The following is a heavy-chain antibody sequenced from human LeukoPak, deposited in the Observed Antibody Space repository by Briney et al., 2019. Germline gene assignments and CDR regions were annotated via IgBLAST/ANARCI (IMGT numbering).Heavy chain of an antibody. V-gene: IGHV3-33*01. J-gene: IGHJ4*02. CDR1: GFTSSSYG. D-gene: IGHD6-13*01. CDR3: ARDPGYTGTALDY. Sequence: GRSLRLSCAASGFTSSSYGMHWVRQAPGKGLEWVAVIWYDGSNKYYADSVKGRFTISRDNSKNTLYLQMNSLRAEDTAVYYCARDPGYTGTALDYWGQGTLVTVSS. CDR2: IWYDGSNK.